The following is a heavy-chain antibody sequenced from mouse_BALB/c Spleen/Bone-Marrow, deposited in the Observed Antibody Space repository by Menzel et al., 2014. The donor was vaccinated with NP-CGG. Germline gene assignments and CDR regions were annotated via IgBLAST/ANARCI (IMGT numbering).Heavy chain of an antibody. CDR1: GFTFSSYG. D-gene: IGHD2-13*01. J-gene: IGHJ3*01. Sequence: EAQLVESGGGLVQPGGSLKLSCVASGFTFSSYGMSWVRQTPGKRLELVATINSNGGTTYYPDSVKGRFTISRDNAKNALYLQMSSLKSEDTAMYFCARGLYYVAYGPGFAYWGQGTLVTVSA. CDR3: ARGLYYVAYGPGFAY. V-gene: IGHV5-6-3*01. CDR2: INSNGGTT.